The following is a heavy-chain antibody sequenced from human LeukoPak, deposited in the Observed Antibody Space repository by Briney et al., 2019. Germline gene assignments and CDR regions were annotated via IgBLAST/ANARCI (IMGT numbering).Heavy chain of an antibody. V-gene: IGHV1-46*01. CDR2: IDPNGGRT. D-gene: IGHD6-13*01. J-gene: IGHJ3*02. CDR1: GYTFTLYY. Sequence: GASVTVSFTASGYTFTLYYIDWVRQAPGQGLEWMGIIDPNGGRTNYSQNFQGRITMTRDTSTSTVYLDLSSLRSEDTAVYYCARRWQQLVGRGATTEQYDTFDIWGRGTKVTVSS. CDR3: ARRWQQLVGRGATTEQYDTFDI.